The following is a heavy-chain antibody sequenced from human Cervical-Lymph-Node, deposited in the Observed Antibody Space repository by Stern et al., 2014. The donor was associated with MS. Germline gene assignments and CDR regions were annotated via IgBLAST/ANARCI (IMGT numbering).Heavy chain of an antibody. J-gene: IGHJ4*02. V-gene: IGHV3-9*01. D-gene: IGHD6-19*01. CDR3: ARVVAGIAVSGSYFDY. CDR1: GFTFDDYA. CDR2: IHWNSGTI. Sequence: VQLVESGGGLVQPGRTLRLSCAASGFTFDDYAMHWVRQAPGKGLEWVSGIHWNSGTIGYEDSVKGRFAISRNNAKNSLYLQMNSLRAEDTALYYCARVVAGIAVSGSYFDYWGQGTLVTVSS.